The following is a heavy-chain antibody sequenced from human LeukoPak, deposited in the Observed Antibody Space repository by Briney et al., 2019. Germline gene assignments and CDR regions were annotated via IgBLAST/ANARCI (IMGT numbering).Heavy chain of an antibody. CDR1: GYTFTSYD. Sequence: ASVKVSCKASGYTFTSYDINWVRQATGQGLEWMGWMNPNSGNTGYAQKFQGRVTMTRNTSISTAYMELSSLRSEDTAVYYCGRTRGNPVLSVGYYYMDVWGKGTTVTVSS. CDR2: MNPNSGNT. V-gene: IGHV1-8*01. J-gene: IGHJ6*03. D-gene: IGHD2/OR15-2a*01. CDR3: GRTRGNPVLSVGYYYMDV.